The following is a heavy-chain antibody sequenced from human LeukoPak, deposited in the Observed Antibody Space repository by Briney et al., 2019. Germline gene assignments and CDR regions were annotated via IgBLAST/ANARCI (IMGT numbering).Heavy chain of an antibody. D-gene: IGHD6-13*01. V-gene: IGHV1-8*01. CDR1: GYTFTSYD. Sequence: ASVKVSCKASGYTFTSYDINWVRQATGQGLEWMGWMNPNSGNTGYAQKFQGRVTMTRNTSISTAYMELSSLRSGDTAVYYCARHPRFDSSGWYPWFDPWGQGTLVTVSS. CDR2: MNPNSGNT. CDR3: ARHPRFDSSGWYPWFDP. J-gene: IGHJ5*02.